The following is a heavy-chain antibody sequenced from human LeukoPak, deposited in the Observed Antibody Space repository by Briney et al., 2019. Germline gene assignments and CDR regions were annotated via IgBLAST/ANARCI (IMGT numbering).Heavy chain of an antibody. CDR1: GGSFSGYY. V-gene: IGHV4-34*01. D-gene: IGHD6-13*01. CDR2: INHSGST. Sequence: SETLSLTCAVYGGSFSGYYWSWIRQPPGKGLEWIGEINHSGSTNYNPSLKSRVTISVDTSKNQFSLKLSSVTAADTAVYYCARDGSWYVYWGQGTLVTVSS. CDR3: ARDGSWYVY. J-gene: IGHJ4*02.